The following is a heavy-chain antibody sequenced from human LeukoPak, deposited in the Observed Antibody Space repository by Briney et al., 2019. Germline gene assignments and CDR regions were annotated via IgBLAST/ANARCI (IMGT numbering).Heavy chain of an antibody. D-gene: IGHD1-26*01. Sequence: GGSLRLSCAASGFTFSSYAMSWVRQAPGKGLEWVSAISGSGGSAYYADSVKGRFTISRDNSKNTLYLQMNSLRAEDTAVYYCAKSLGELLRSFDYWGQGTLVTVSS. J-gene: IGHJ4*02. CDR2: ISGSGGSA. CDR1: GFTFSSYA. V-gene: IGHV3-23*01. CDR3: AKSLGELLRSFDY.